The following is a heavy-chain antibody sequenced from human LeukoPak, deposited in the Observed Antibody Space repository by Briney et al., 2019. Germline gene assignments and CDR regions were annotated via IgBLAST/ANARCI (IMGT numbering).Heavy chain of an antibody. J-gene: IGHJ2*01. V-gene: IGHV1-2*02. CDR1: GYTFTAHY. D-gene: IGHD3-10*01. CDR2: IDPNSGGT. Sequence: GASVKVSCRASGYTFTAHYIHWVRQAPGQGLEWMGWIDPNSGGTNYAQKFLGSVTMTGDTSINTAFMELSRLRSDDTAIYYCARGRGTTMVRGVITNYFDLWGRGSQVTVSS. CDR3: ARGRGTTMVRGVITNYFDL.